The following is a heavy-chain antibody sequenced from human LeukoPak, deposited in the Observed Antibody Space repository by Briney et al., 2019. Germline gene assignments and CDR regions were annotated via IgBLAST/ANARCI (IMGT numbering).Heavy chain of an antibody. V-gene: IGHV4-34*01. CDR2: INHSGST. Sequence: PSETLSLTCAVYGGSFSGYYWSWIRQPPGKGLEWFGEINHSGSTNYNPSLKSRVTISVDTSKNQFSLKLSSVAAADTAVYYCATKSYDFWSGYYPYFDYWGQGTLVTVSS. D-gene: IGHD3-3*01. CDR3: ATKSYDFWSGYYPYFDY. CDR1: GGSFSGYY. J-gene: IGHJ4*02.